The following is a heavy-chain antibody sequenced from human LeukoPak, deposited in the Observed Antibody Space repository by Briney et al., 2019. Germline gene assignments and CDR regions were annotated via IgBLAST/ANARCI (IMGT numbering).Heavy chain of an antibody. CDR1: GFTFSDAW. CDR3: AADRGGGAFDI. J-gene: IGHJ3*02. V-gene: IGHV3-15*01. Sequence: GGSLRLSCVASGFTFSDAWMSWVRQAPGKGLEWIGRFKSKSAGGTTDYAAPVKGRFTVSRDDSQNALSLQMNSLKTEDTAVYYCAADRGGGAFDIWGPGTLVTVSS. CDR2: FKSKSAGGTT. D-gene: IGHD3-16*01.